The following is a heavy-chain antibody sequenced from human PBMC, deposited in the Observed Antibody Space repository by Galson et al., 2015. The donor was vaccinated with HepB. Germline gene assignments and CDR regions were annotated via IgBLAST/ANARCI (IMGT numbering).Heavy chain of an antibody. V-gene: IGHV7-4-1*01. Sequence: SVKVSCKASGYTFNSYAINWVRQAPGQGLEYMGWIDPNAGKPTYARGFTGRYVFSLDTSVSTAYLQIGSLEADDTAVYYCAGDGYHNGAGRFDVWGQGTPVTVSS. CDR3: AGDGYHNGAGRFDV. CDR1: GYTFNSYA. J-gene: IGHJ4*02. D-gene: IGHD2-15*01. CDR2: IDPNAGKP.